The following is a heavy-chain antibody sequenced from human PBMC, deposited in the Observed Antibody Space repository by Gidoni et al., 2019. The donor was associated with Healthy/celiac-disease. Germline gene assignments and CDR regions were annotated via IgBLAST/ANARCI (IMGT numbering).Heavy chain of an antibody. J-gene: IGHJ4*02. V-gene: IGHV3-15*01. D-gene: IGHD1-26*01. CDR1: GVTSSNAW. CDR2: IKSKTDGGTT. Sequence: EVQLVEAGGGLVKPGGSLRLSCAASGVTSSNAWKSWVRQAPGKGLGWVGRIKSKTDGGTTDYAAPVKCRFTISRDDSKNTLYLQMNSLKTEDTAVYYCTTPGRGATDVDSYFDYWGQGTLVTVSS. CDR3: TTPGRGATDVDSYFDY.